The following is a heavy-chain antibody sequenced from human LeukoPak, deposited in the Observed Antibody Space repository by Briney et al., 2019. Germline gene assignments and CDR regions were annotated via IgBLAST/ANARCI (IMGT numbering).Heavy chain of an antibody. J-gene: IGHJ4*02. CDR2: IYHSGST. CDR3: ARMFEY. Sequence: SETLFLTCTVSGGSISSSSYYWGWIRQPPGKGLEWIGSIYHSGSTYYNPSLKSRVTILLDTSKNQFSLNLNSVTAADTAIYYCARMFEYWGQGTLVTVSS. V-gene: IGHV4-39*07. CDR1: GGSISSSSYY.